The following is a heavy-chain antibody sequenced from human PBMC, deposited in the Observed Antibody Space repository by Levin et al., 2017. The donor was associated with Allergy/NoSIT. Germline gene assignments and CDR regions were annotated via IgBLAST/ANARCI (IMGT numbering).Heavy chain of an antibody. CDR3: ARHRGILGNAFDI. CDR2: LYYSGST. Sequence: SETLSHTCTASGGSISSRSYFWGWIRQPPGKGLEWIGSLYYSGSTYYNPSLKSRVTISVDTSKNQFSLKLSSVTAADTAVYYCARHRGILGNAFDIWGQGTMVTVSS. J-gene: IGHJ3*02. CDR1: GGSISSRSYF. D-gene: IGHD2-15*01. V-gene: IGHV4-39*01.